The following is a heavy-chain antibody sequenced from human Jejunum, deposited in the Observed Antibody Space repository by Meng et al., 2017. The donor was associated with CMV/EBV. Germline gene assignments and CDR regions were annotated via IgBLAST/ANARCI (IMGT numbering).Heavy chain of an antibody. V-gene: IGHV3-23*01. CDR1: GCTFNNHA. D-gene: IGHD2-15*01. Sequence: GCTFNNHAMNWVRQAPGKGLEWVSIIGAGSGGIQYGDSVKGRFTISRDNSKNTLYLQMDSLRVEDTAKYFWAKGGQEVPLTRRFDYWGQGTLVTVSS. J-gene: IGHJ4*02. CDR3: AKGGQEVPLTRRFDY. CDR2: IGAGSGGI.